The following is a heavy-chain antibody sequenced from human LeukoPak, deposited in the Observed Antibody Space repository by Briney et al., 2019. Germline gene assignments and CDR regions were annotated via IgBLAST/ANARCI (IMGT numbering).Heavy chain of an antibody. CDR1: AYTFTSYD. D-gene: IGHD2-15*01. J-gene: IGHJ4*02. CDR3: ARGAPGSYCSGGSCPYFDY. Sequence: GASVKVSCKASAYTFTSYDINWMRQATGQGLEWMGWMNPNSGNTGYAQKFQGRVTMTRNTSISTAYMELRSLRSEDTAVYYCARGAPGSYCSGGSCPYFDYWGQGTLISVSS. CDR2: MNPNSGNT. V-gene: IGHV1-8*01.